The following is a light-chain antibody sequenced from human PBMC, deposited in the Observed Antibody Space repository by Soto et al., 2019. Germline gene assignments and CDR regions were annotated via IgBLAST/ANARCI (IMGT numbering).Light chain of an antibody. J-gene: IGKJ1*01. CDR1: QSIDIW. Sequence: DIQITQSPSTLSASVGDRVTITCRASQSIDIWLAWYQQKPGKAPKLLIYKASTLESGVPSRFSGSGSGTAFTLTISGLQPDDFATYYCQQYNNYWMFGQGTKVEIK. CDR2: KAS. CDR3: QQYNNYWM. V-gene: IGKV1-5*03.